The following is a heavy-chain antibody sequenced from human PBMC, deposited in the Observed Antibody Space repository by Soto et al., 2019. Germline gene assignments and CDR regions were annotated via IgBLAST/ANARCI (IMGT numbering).Heavy chain of an antibody. D-gene: IGHD3-16*01. CDR3: VMVDNYVTPTPQDV. J-gene: IGHJ6*02. Sequence: QVQLVQSGDEVKKPGASVKVSCKASGYIFVNYGIAWLRQAPGQGLEWMGWISPYTGNTYSATKVQGRLTMTTDTSTSTAYMDLGSLTSDDTAVYYCVMVDNYVTPTPQDVWGQGTTVTVSS. CDR1: GYIFVNYG. V-gene: IGHV1-18*01. CDR2: ISPYTGNT.